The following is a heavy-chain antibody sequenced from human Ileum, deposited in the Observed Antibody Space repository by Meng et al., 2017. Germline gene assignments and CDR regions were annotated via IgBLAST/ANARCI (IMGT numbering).Heavy chain of an antibody. CDR1: GFTFKSYA. J-gene: IGHJ4*02. CDR3: AKYRWSFYVDY. CDR2: IDSGSGGT. D-gene: IGHD1-26*01. Sequence: GESLKISCAASGFTFKSYAMSWFRQSPGRGLEWVSAIDSGSGGTHYADSVKGRFTISRDNSKNTLYLQMNSLRAEDTAVYYYAKYRWSFYVDYWGQGTLVTVSS. V-gene: IGHV3-23*01.